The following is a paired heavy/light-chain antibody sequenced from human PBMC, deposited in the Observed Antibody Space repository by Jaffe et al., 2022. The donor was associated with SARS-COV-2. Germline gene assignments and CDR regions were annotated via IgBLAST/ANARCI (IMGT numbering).Heavy chain of an antibody. Sequence: QLQLQESGPGLVKPSETLSLTCTVSGGSISSSSYYWGWIRQPPGKGLEWIGSIYYSGSTYYNPSLKSRVTISVDTSKNQFSLKLSSVTAADTAVYYCASDDYYDSDNCAFDIWGQGTMVTVSS. D-gene: IGHD3-22*01. CDR2: IYYSGST. V-gene: IGHV4-39*01. CDR1: GGSISSSSYY. CDR3: ASDDYYDSDNCAFDI. J-gene: IGHJ3*02.
Light chain of an antibody. CDR1: SLRSYY. CDR3: NSRDSSGNHLKV. CDR2: GKN. J-gene: IGLJ3*02. V-gene: IGLV3-19*01. Sequence: SSELTQDPAVSVALGQTVRITCQGDSLRSYYASWYQQKPGQAPVLVIYGKNNRPSGIPDRFSGSSSGNTASLTITGAQAEDEADYYCNSRDSSGNHLKVFGGGTKLTVL.